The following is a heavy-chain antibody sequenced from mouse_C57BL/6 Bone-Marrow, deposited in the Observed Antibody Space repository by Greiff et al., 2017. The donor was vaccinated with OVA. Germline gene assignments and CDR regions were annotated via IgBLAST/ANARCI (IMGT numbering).Heavy chain of an antibody. V-gene: IGHV1-81*01. Sequence: QVQLQQSGAELARPGASVKLSCKASGYTFTSYGISWVKQRTGQGLEWIGEIYPRSGNTYYNEKVKGKATLTADKSSSTAYMELRSLTSEDSAVYFCAEGWLLKYFDVWGTGTTVTVSS. CDR1: GYTFTSYG. D-gene: IGHD2-3*01. CDR2: IYPRSGNT. J-gene: IGHJ1*03. CDR3: AEGWLLKYFDV.